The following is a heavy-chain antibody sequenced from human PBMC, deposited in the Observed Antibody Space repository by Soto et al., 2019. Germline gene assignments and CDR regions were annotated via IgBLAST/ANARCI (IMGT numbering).Heavy chain of an antibody. Sequence: QVQLVQSGAEVKKPGASVKVSCKASGYTFTSYGISWVRQAPGQGLEWMGWISAYNGNTNYAQKLQGRVTMTTDTSTSTDYMELRSLRSDDTAVYYCARAFGNYYEPNWGFDYWGQGTLVTVSS. CDR1: GYTFTSYG. CDR2: ISAYNGNT. CDR3: ARAFGNYYEPNWGFDY. J-gene: IGHJ4*02. V-gene: IGHV1-18*01. D-gene: IGHD3-22*01.